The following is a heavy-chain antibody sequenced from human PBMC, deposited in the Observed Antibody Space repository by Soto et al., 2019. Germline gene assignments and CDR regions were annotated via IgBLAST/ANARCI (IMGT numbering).Heavy chain of an antibody. J-gene: IGHJ4*02. Sequence: QVHLVQSGAEVKKSGASVKVSCKASGYTFTSYGITWVRQAPRQGLEWMGWISAHNGNTDYAQKLQGRVIVTRDTSTSTAYMELRSLRSDDTAVYYCARGRYGDYWGQGALVTVSS. CDR2: ISAHNGNT. CDR1: GYTFTSYG. V-gene: IGHV1-18*01. D-gene: IGHD1-1*01. CDR3: ARGRYGDY.